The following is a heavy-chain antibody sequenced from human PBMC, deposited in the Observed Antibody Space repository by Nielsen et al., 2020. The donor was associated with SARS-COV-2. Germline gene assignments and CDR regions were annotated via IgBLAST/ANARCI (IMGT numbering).Heavy chain of an antibody. Sequence: SVKVSCKTSWFTFSSSAVQWVRQARGQRLEWIGWIVVGSGATNYAQKFQERVTITRDMSTSTAYMELSSLRSEDTAVYYCAADHTGRFGASDVWGQGTVVTVSS. D-gene: IGHD3-3*01. CDR2: IVVGSGAT. CDR3: AADHTGRFGASDV. CDR1: WFTFSSSA. V-gene: IGHV1-58*01. J-gene: IGHJ3*01.